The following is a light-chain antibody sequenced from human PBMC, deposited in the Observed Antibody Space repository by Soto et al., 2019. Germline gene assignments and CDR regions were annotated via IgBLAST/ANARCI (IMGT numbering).Light chain of an antibody. CDR1: QSVYSN. Sequence: EIVMTQSPATLSMSPGERATLSCRASQSVYSNLAWYQQKPGQTPRLLIYGSSTRATGIPARFSGGGYGTEFTLTISSLQSEDFAVYYCQQYNSWPLTFGGGTKVEIK. CDR2: GSS. V-gene: IGKV3-15*01. CDR3: QQYNSWPLT. J-gene: IGKJ4*01.